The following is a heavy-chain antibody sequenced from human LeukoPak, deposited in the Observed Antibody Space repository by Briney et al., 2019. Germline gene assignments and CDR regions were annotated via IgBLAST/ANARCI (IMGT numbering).Heavy chain of an antibody. CDR2: IYYSGST. V-gene: IGHV4-39*07. CDR3: ARDGIAARFSTNWFDP. Sequence: SETLSLTCTVSGGSISSSSYYWGWIRQPPGKGLEWIGSIYYSGSTYYNPSLKSRVTISVDTSKNQFSLKLSSVTAADTAVYYCARDGIAARFSTNWFDPWGQGTLVTVSS. J-gene: IGHJ5*02. D-gene: IGHD6-6*01. CDR1: GGSISSSSYY.